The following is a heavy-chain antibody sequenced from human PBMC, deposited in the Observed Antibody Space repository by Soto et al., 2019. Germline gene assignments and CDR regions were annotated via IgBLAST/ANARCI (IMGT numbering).Heavy chain of an antibody. J-gene: IGHJ4*02. Sequence: ASVKVSCKVSGYTLTELSMHWVRQAPGQGLEWMGWINPNSGGTNYAQKFQGWVTMTRDTSISTAYMELSRLRSDDTAVYYCARGGRKVGIAAAGINYWGQGTLVTVSS. CDR3: ARGGRKVGIAAAGINY. CDR2: INPNSGGT. CDR1: GYTLTELS. V-gene: IGHV1-2*04. D-gene: IGHD6-13*01.